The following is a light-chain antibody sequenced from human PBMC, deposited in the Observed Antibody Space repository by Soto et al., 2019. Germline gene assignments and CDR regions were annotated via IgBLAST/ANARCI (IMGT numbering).Light chain of an antibody. V-gene: IGLV4-60*02. CDR2: LDRSGSY. Sequence: QSVLTQSSSASASLGSSVKLTCILSSGHSTYIIAWHQQQPGQAPRFLMTLDRSGSYNRGSGVPDRFSGSSSGAGRYLTISNLQFEYEGDYYCETWYSNTHKVFGGGTKLTVL. CDR3: ETWYSNTHKV. CDR1: SGHSTYI. J-gene: IGLJ3*02.